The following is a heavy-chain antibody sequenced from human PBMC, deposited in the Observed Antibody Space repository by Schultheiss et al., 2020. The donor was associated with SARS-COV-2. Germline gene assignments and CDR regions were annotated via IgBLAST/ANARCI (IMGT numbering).Heavy chain of an antibody. CDR1: GFTFSSYA. Sequence: SCAASGFTFSSYAMHWVRQAPGKGLEWVAVISYDGSNKYYADSVKGRFTISRDNAKNSLYLQMNSLGAEDTAVYYCATAPYTSGWFDYWGRGTLVTVSS. CDR3: ATAPYTSGWFDY. J-gene: IGHJ4*02. CDR2: ISYDGSNK. D-gene: IGHD6-19*01. V-gene: IGHV3-30*07.